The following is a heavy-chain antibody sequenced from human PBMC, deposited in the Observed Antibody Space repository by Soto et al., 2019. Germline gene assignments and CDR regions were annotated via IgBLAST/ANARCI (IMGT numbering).Heavy chain of an antibody. J-gene: IGHJ3*02. Sequence: ASVKVSCTASGYTFTGHYMHWVRQAPGQGLEWMGWINPNSGGTNYAQKFQGWVTMTRDTSISTAYMGLSRLRSDDTAVYYCAKSSSWYSQAFDIWGQGTMVTVSS. V-gene: IGHV1-2*04. CDR2: INPNSGGT. CDR1: GYTFTGHY. CDR3: AKSSSWYSQAFDI. D-gene: IGHD6-13*01.